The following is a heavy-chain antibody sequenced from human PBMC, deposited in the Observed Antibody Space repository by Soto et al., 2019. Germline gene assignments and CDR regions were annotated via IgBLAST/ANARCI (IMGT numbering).Heavy chain of an antibody. Sequence: QVHLVQSGAEVKKPGASVKVSCKASGYTFTNYDINWVRQAPGQGLEWMGWISTYTGNTNYAQKLQGRVTMTTDTSTSTAYRELRSLRSDDTAVDYGARGYYYGSGRPTPGGMDVWGRGTTVNVCS. CDR2: ISTYTGNT. D-gene: IGHD3-10*01. CDR1: GYTFTNYD. J-gene: IGHJ6*02. CDR3: ARGYYYGSGRPTPGGMDV. V-gene: IGHV1-18*01.